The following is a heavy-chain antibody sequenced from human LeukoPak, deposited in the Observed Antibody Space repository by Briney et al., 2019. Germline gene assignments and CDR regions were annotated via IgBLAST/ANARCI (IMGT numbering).Heavy chain of an antibody. CDR2: ISSSSSTI. D-gene: IGHD3-3*01. CDR1: GFTFSSYA. Sequence: PGGSLRLSCAASGFTFSSYAMSWVRQAPGKGLEWVSYISSSSSTIYYADSVKGRFTISRDNAKNSLYLQMNSLRAEDTAVYYCARLREYYDFWSGYYLGSWFDPWGQGTLVTVSS. J-gene: IGHJ5*02. V-gene: IGHV3-48*01. CDR3: ARLREYYDFWSGYYLGSWFDP.